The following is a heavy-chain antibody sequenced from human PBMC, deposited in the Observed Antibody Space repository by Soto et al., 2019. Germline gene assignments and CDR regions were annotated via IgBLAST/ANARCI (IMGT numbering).Heavy chain of an antibody. J-gene: IGHJ5*02. Sequence: SETLSLTCAVYGGSFSGYYWSWIRQPPGKGLEWIGEINHSGSTNYNPSLKSRVTISVDTSKNQFSLKLSSVTAADTAVYYCASLCSSGSPDFDPWGQGTLVTVSS. CDR1: GGSFSGYY. CDR2: INHSGST. CDR3: ASLCSSGSPDFDP. D-gene: IGHD6-19*01. V-gene: IGHV4-34*01.